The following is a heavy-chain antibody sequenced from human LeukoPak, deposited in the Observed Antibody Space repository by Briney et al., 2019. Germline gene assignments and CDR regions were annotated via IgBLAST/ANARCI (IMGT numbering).Heavy chain of an antibody. Sequence: GGSLRLSCAASGFTFSSYSMNWVRQAPGKGLEWVSSISSSSSYTYYADSVKGRFTISRDNAKNSLYLQMNSLRAEDTAVYYCARGDDYGDYWGQGTLVTVSS. J-gene: IGHJ4*02. CDR1: GFTFSSYS. CDR2: ISSSSSYT. V-gene: IGHV3-21*01. CDR3: ARGDDYGDY.